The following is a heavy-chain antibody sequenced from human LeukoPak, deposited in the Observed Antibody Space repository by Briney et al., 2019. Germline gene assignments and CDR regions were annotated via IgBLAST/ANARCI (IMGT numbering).Heavy chain of an antibody. D-gene: IGHD6-13*01. CDR1: GYSFTNYW. J-gene: IGHJ4*02. CDR2: IYPGDSDT. CDR3: ARLGSEAGTADGPDY. Sequence: GESLKISCKGSGYSFTNYWIGWVRQMPGKGLEWMGIIYPGDSDTTYSPSFQGQVTVSAGKSISTAYLQWSSLKASDTAMYYCARLGSEAGTADGPDYWGQGTLVTVSS. V-gene: IGHV5-51*01.